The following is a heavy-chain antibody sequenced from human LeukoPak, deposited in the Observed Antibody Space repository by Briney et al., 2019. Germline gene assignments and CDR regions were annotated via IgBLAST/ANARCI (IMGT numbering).Heavy chain of an antibody. J-gene: IGHJ4*02. Sequence: ASVKVSCKASGYTFTSYAMNWVRQAPGQGLEWMGWINTNTGNPTYAQGFTGRFVFSLDTSVSTAYLQISSLKAEDTAVYYCASQGYRGYAAFAYGGRGPRAPVSS. V-gene: IGHV7-4-1*02. CDR3: ASQGYRGYAAFAY. CDR2: INTNTGNP. D-gene: IGHD5-12*01. CDR1: GYTFTSYA.